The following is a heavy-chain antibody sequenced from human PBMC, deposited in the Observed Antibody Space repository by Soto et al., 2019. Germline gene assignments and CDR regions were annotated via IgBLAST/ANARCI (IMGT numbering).Heavy chain of an antibody. V-gene: IGHV1-2*04. D-gene: IGHD4-17*01. CDR2: INPNSGGT. CDR3: ARDSTTVYTQARYYYGMDF. CDR1: GYTFTGYY. J-gene: IGHJ6*02. Sequence: ASVKVSCKASGYTFTGYYMHWVRQAPGQGLEWMGWINPNSGGTNYAQKFQGWVTMTRDTSISTAYMELSRLRSDDTAVYYCARDSTTVYTQARYYYGMDFWGQGTTVTVFS.